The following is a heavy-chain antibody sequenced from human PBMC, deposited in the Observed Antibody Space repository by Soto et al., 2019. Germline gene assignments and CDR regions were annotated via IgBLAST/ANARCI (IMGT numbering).Heavy chain of an antibody. Sequence: SETLSLTCAVSGGSITSGAYSWSWIRQPPGKVLEWLGYISQSGATYYNPSLERRVTISMATSKNAFSLNLSSGTADDTAVDYCSSGIWNIEDKIDGFYFDPWGPGTLVTVSS. D-gene: IGHD2-15*01. CDR1: GGSITSGAYS. V-gene: IGHV4-30-2*01. CDR2: ISQSGAT. J-gene: IGHJ5*02. CDR3: SSGIWNIEDKIDGFYFDP.